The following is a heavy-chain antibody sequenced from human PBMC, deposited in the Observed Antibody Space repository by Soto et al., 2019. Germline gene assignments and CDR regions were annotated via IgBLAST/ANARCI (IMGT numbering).Heavy chain of an antibody. CDR1: GGTFSSYA. D-gene: IGHD2-2*01. CDR2: IIPIFGTA. Sequence: QVQLVQSGAEVKKPGSSVKVSCKASGGTFSSYAISWVRQAPGQGLEWMGGIIPIFGTANYAQKFQGRVRITAEECTSTAYMERSSLRCEDTGVYYCGRDNGYCSSTSCLYDYYGMDVWGQGTTVTVSS. V-gene: IGHV1-69*01. CDR3: GRDNGYCSSTSCLYDYYGMDV. J-gene: IGHJ6*02.